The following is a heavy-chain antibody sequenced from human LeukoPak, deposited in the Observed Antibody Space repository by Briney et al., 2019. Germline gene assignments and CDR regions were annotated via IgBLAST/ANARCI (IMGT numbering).Heavy chain of an antibody. J-gene: IGHJ5*02. CDR2: INHSGST. Sequence: SETLSLTCAVYGGSFSGYYWSWIRQPPGKGLEWIGEINHSGSTNYNPSLKSRVTISVDTSKNQFSLKLSSVTAADTAVYYCARKSQKYYDFRSGYTIFDPWGQGTLVTVSS. CDR3: ARKSQKYYDFRSGYTIFDP. D-gene: IGHD3-3*01. V-gene: IGHV4-34*01. CDR1: GGSFSGYY.